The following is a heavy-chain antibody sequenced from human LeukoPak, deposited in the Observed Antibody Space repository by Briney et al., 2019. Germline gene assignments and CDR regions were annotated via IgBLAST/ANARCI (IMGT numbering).Heavy chain of an antibody. Sequence: GGSLRLSCAASGFTFSSYWMHWVRQAPGKGLVWVSRINSDGSSTSYADSVKGRFTISRDNAKNTLYLQMNSLRAEDTAVYYCAREGSGWPGFDYWGQGTLVTVSS. CDR1: GFTFSSYW. J-gene: IGHJ4*02. CDR3: AREGSGWPGFDY. CDR2: INSDGSST. D-gene: IGHD6-19*01. V-gene: IGHV3-74*01.